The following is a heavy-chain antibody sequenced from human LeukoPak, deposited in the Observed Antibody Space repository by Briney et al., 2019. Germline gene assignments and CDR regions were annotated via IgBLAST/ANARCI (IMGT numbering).Heavy chain of an antibody. J-gene: IGHJ6*03. D-gene: IGHD2/OR15-2a*01. CDR3: AKGGIHRGYYFYYMDV. CDR1: GFTFSNYA. V-gene: IGHV3-30*04. Sequence: GGSLRLSCAASGFTFSNYAMHWVRQAPGKGLEWVGVIFYDGTMQYYADSVKGRFTISRDNAKNSLYLQMNSLRPEDTALYYCAKGGIHRGYYFYYMDVWGKGTTVTISS. CDR2: IFYDGTMQ.